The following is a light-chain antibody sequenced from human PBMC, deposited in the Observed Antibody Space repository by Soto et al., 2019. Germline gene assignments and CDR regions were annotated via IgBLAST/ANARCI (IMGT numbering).Light chain of an antibody. CDR2: RTS. J-gene: IGKJ4*01. CDR3: QQYNNWPRAT. V-gene: IGKV3-15*01. Sequence: EIVLTQSPATLSVSPGERATLSCRPSQSISSSLARYPQQPGHAPRLLMFRTSSRATGFPARFSGSGSGTEFNLTISSLQSEDFGVYYCQQYNNWPRATFGGGTKV. CDR1: QSISSS.